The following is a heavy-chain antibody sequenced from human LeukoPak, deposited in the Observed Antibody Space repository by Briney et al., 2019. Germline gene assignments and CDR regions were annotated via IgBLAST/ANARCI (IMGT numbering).Heavy chain of an antibody. CDR2: ISWNSGSI. CDR3: ARDTGITASADQFDY. J-gene: IGHJ4*02. Sequence: GGSLRLSCAASGFTFDDYAMHWVRQAPGKGLEWVSGISWNSGSIGYADSVKGRFTISRDNAKNSLYLQMNCLRAEDTAVYYCARDTGITASADQFDYWGQGTLVTVSS. CDR1: GFTFDDYA. D-gene: IGHD6-13*01. V-gene: IGHV3-9*01.